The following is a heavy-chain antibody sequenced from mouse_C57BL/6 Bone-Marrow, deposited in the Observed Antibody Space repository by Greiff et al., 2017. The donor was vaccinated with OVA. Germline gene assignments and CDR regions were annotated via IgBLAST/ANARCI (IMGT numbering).Heavy chain of an antibody. J-gene: IGHJ3*01. CDR2: IDPETGGT. CDR3: TRAIYYDYDGFAY. V-gene: IGHV1-15*01. Sequence: VQRVESGAELVRPGASVTLSCKASGYTFTDYEMHWVKQTPVHGLEWIGAIDPETGGTAYNQKFKGKAILTADKSSSTAYMELRSLTSEDSAVYYCTRAIYYDYDGFAYWGQGTLVTVSA. CDR1: GYTFTDYE. D-gene: IGHD2-4*01.